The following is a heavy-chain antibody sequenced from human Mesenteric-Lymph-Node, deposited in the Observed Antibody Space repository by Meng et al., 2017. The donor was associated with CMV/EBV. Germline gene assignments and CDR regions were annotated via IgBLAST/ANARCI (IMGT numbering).Heavy chain of an antibody. CDR2: ISPDAGNT. CDR3: ARDFKDLGA. Sequence: ESLKISCAASGFTFSDYWMVWVRQAPGEGPVWVSIISPDAGNTNYADPVRGRFTIPRDNAQNMLYLQLNSLGVEDTAVYYCARDFKDLGAGGQGTPVTVSS. D-gene: IGHD3-16*01. CDR1: GFTFSDYW. J-gene: IGHJ4*02. V-gene: IGHV3-74*01.